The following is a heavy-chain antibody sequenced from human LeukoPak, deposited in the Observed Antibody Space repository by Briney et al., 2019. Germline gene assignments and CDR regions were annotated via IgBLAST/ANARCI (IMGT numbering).Heavy chain of an antibody. CDR1: GYTFTGYY. J-gene: IGHJ6*02. CDR3: ARTHDYGDSDYYYNGMDV. CDR2: INPNSGGT. Sequence: ASVKVSCKASGYTFTGYYMHWVRQAPGQGLEWMGWINPNSGGTNYTQKFQGRVTMTRDTSISTAYMELSRLRSDDTAVYYCARTHDYGDSDYYYNGMDVWGQGTTVTVSS. D-gene: IGHD4-17*01. V-gene: IGHV1-2*02.